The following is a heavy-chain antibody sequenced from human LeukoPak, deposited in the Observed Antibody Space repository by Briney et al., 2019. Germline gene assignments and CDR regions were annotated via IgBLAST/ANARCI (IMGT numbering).Heavy chain of an antibody. J-gene: IGHJ6*02. Sequence: GGSLRLSCAASGFTFRSYGMHWVRQAPGKGLEWVAVISFDGSSNCYADSVKGRFTISRDNAKDTLYLQMNSLRAEDTAVYYCAKSPVVTSTYGMDVWGQGTTVTVSS. D-gene: IGHD4-23*01. V-gene: IGHV3-30*18. CDR2: ISFDGSSN. CDR3: AKSPVVTSTYGMDV. CDR1: GFTFRSYG.